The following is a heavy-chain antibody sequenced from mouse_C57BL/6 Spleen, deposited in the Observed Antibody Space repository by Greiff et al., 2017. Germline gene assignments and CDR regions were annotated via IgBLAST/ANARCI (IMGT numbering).Heavy chain of an antibody. CDR2: ISDGGSYT. D-gene: IGHD3-1*01. CDR1: GFTFSSYA. CDR3: ARDEAGLFDY. J-gene: IGHJ2*01. Sequence: EVMLVESGGGLVKPGGSLKLSCAASGFTFSSYAMSWVRQTPEQRLEWVATISDGGSYTDYPDNVKGRFTISRDNAKNNLYLQMSQLKSEDTAMYYCARDEAGLFDYWGQGTTLTVSS. V-gene: IGHV5-4*01.